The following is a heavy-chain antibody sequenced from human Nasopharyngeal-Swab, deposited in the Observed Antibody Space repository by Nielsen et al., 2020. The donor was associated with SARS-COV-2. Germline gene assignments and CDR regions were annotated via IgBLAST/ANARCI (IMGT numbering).Heavy chain of an antibody. CDR2: IYYSGIT. D-gene: IGHD3-16*01. V-gene: IGHV4-39*01. Sequence: SETLSLTCSVSGDSITNTAYYWGWIRQPPGKGLEWIANIYYSGITYNNPSLKSRVTISVDTSKNKLSLRLRSVTTADTAVYYCARTTQYDYVWGSHRPPNYFDYWGQGTLVTVSS. CDR3: ARTTQYDYVWGSHRPPNYFDY. J-gene: IGHJ4*02. CDR1: GDSITNTAYY.